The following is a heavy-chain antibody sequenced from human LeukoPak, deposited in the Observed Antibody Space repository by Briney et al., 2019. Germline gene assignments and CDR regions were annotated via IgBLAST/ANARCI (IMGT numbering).Heavy chain of an antibody. J-gene: IGHJ6*02. V-gene: IGHV3-9*01. D-gene: IGHD3-16*02. CDR1: GFTFDDYA. CDR2: ISWNSGSI. Sequence: PGGSLRLSCAASGFTFDDYAMHWVRQAPGKGLEWVSGISWNSGSIGYADSVKGRFTISRDNAKNSLYLQMNSLRAEDTALYYCASFRVVPVDRGYYYGMDVWGQGTTVTVSS. CDR3: ASFRVVPVDRGYYYGMDV.